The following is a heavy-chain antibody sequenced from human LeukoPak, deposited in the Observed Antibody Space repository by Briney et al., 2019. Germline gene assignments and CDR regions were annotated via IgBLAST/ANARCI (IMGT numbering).Heavy chain of an antibody. CDR3: ARGLVGFDLLDY. CDR1: GGSIRGDY. D-gene: IGHD2-8*02. Sequence: SETLSLTCTVSGGSIRGDYWSWIRQPAGKGLEWIGRIDASGTTTHNPSLKSRVTMSADTSKSQLSLKLRSVTAADTGIYYCARGLVGFDLLDYWGQGTLVTVSS. J-gene: IGHJ4*02. CDR2: IDASGTT. V-gene: IGHV4-4*07.